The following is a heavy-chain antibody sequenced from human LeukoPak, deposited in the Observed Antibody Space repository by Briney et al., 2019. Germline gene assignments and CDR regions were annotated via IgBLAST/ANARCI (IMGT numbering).Heavy chain of an antibody. D-gene: IGHD3-10*01. CDR2: INSDGSST. V-gene: IGHV3-74*01. Sequence: GGSLRLSCAASGFTFSSYWMHWVRQAPGKGLVWVSRINSDGSSTSYANSVKGRFTISGDNAKNTLYLQMNSLREEDTAVYYCARVGDYGSGFDYWGQGTLVTVSS. CDR3: ARVGDYGSGFDY. J-gene: IGHJ4*02. CDR1: GFTFSSYW.